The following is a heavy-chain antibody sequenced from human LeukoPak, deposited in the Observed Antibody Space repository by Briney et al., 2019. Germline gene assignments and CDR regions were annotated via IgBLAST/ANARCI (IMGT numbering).Heavy chain of an antibody. CDR3: ASRKLGNDY. Sequence: NPSETLSLACTVSGGSISSYYWSWIRQPPGKGLEWIGYIYYSGSTNYNPSLKSRVTISVDTSKNQFSLKLISVTAADTAVYYCASRKLGNDYWGQGTLVTVSS. D-gene: IGHD7-27*01. CDR1: GGSISSYY. CDR2: IYYSGST. J-gene: IGHJ4*02. V-gene: IGHV4-59*01.